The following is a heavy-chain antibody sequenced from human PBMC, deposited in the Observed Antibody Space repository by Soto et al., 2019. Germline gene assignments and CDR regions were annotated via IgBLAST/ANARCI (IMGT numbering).Heavy chain of an antibody. CDR3: ARETVGGSSFDYYYGMDA. D-gene: IGHD1-26*01. CDR1: GGTFSSYS. J-gene: IGHJ6*02. V-gene: IGHV1-69*08. Sequence: QVQLVQSGAEVKKPGSSVKVSCEASGGTFSSYSINWVRQAPGQGLEWMGRIIPFLDITTYAQKFQDRVTITADKSTRTGYLELSSLRSEDTSVSYCARETVGGSSFDYYYGMDAWGQGTTVIVSS. CDR2: IIPFLDIT.